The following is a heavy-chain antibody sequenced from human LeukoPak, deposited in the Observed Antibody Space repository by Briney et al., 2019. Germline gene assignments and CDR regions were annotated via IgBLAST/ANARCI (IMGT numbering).Heavy chain of an antibody. J-gene: IGHJ6*03. CDR1: GFTFSSYG. Sequence: GGSLRLSCAASGFTFSSYGMSWVRQAPGKGLEWVSGISGSGGNTYFADSVKGRFTISRDNAKNSLYLQMDSLRAEDTAVYYCARDYGGPYYYYYYMDVWGKGTTVTVSS. V-gene: IGHV3-23*01. CDR3: ARDYGGPYYYYYYMDV. CDR2: ISGSGGNT. D-gene: IGHD4-23*01.